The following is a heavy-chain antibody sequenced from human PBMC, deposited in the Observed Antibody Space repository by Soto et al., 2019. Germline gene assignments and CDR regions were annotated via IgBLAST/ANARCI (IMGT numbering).Heavy chain of an antibody. D-gene: IGHD2-15*01. CDR3: ARKIVVSSSRDYYYYVDV. Sequence: QVQLAQSGAEVNKPGASVKVSCKASGYTFTNYRIIWVRQAPGQGLEWMGWVRPYNGNTNYAQNLQGRVTMTTDTSTSTAYLDLRSLRYDDTAVYYCARKIVVSSSRDYYYYVDVWGNGTTVTVSS. V-gene: IGHV1-18*01. CDR2: VRPYNGNT. J-gene: IGHJ6*03. CDR1: GYTFTNYR.